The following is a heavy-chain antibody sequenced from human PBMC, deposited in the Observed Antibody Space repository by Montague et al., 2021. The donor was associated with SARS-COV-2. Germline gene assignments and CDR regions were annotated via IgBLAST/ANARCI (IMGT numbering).Heavy chain of an antibody. CDR1: GGSVSRISSH. D-gene: IGHD4-17*01. V-gene: IGHV4-39*01. CDR3: ARLYGSSFDY. Sequence: ETLSLTCTVSGGSVSRISSHWGWIRQPPGKGLEYIGSFYYAGGTQYNPSLKSRVTISVGTSNDQFSLKMNSVTAADTAVYFCARLYGSSFDYWGQGTLVTVSS. J-gene: IGHJ4*02. CDR2: FYYAGGT.